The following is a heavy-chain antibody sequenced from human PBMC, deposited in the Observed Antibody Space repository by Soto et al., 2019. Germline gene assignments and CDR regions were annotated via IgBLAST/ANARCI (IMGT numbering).Heavy chain of an antibody. V-gene: IGHV4-30-4*08. CDR2: IHHSGSI. CDR3: AREDDGGDSLDV. D-gene: IGHD2-21*02. CDR1: WDSISSDYYH. Sequence: QVQLQQSGPGLVKPSQTLSLTCTVSWDSISSDYYHWTWIRQSPGKGLEWIGYIHHSGSILYNPSLKSRVTISVDTSKNQFSLHLTSVTAADTAVYFCAREDDGGDSLDVWGQGTKVTVSS. J-gene: IGHJ6*02.